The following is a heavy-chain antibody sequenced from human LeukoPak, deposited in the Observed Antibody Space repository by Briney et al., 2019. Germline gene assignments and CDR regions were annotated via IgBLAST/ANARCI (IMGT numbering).Heavy chain of an antibody. CDR1: GGNFNNYA. D-gene: IGHD3/OR15-3a*01. CDR3: ARRTDAVDDAFDI. V-gene: IGHV1-69*04. J-gene: IGHJ3*02. CDR2: IIPALDRA. Sequence: SVKVSCKASGGNFNNYAVNWVRQAPGQGLQWMGRIIPALDRANYAHNFQGRLTITADKSTKTAYMELSSLRSGDTGLYFCARRTDAVDDAFDIWGQGTMLTVSS.